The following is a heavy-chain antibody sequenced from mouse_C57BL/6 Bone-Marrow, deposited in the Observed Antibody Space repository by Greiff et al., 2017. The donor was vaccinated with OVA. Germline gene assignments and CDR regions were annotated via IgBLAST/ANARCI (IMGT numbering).Heavy chain of an antibody. Sequence: VQLQQSGAELARPGASVKLSCKASGYTFTSYGISWVKQRTGQGLEWIGEIYPRSGITYYNEKFKGKATLTADKSSSTAYMELRSLTSEDSAVYFCGTTSGAYWGQGTLVTVSA. J-gene: IGHJ3*01. D-gene: IGHD1-1*01. CDR1: GYTFTSYG. V-gene: IGHV1-81*01. CDR2: IYPRSGIT. CDR3: GTTSGAY.